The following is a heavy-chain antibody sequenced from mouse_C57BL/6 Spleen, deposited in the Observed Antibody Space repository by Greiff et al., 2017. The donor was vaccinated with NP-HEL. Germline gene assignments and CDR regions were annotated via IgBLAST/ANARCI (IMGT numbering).Heavy chain of an antibody. CDR1: GYAFTNHL. Sequence: QVQLQQSGAELVRPGTSVKVSCKASGYAFTNHLIEWVKQRPGQGLEWIGVINPGSGGTNYNEKFKGKATLTADKSSSTAYMQLSSLTSEDSAVYFCARAADGYYGDAMDYWGQGTSVTVSS. V-gene: IGHV1-54*01. CDR3: ARAADGYYGDAMDY. J-gene: IGHJ4*01. D-gene: IGHD2-3*01. CDR2: INPGSGGT.